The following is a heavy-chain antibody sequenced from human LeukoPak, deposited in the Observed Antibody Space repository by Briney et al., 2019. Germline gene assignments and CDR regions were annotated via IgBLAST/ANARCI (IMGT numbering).Heavy chain of an antibody. Sequence: GGSLRLSCAASGFTFSSYWMHWVRHAPGKGLVWVSRINSDGSSTSYADSVKGRFTISRDNAKNTLYLQMNSLRAEDTAVYYCARVYSSGWYVVDYWGQGTLVTVSS. CDR3: ARVYSSGWYVVDY. CDR1: GFTFSSYW. D-gene: IGHD6-19*01. CDR2: INSDGSST. V-gene: IGHV3-74*01. J-gene: IGHJ4*02.